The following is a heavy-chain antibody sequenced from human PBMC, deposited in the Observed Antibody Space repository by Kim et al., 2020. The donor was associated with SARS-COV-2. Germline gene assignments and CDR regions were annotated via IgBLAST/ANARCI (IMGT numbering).Heavy chain of an antibody. CDR2: INHSGST. J-gene: IGHJ5*02. D-gene: IGHD3-22*01. Sequence: SETLSLTCAVYGGSFSGYYWSWIRQPPGKGLEWIGEINHSGSTNYNPSLKSRVTISVDTSKNQFSLKLSSVTAADTAGYYCASLGYNSSGQGWFDPWGQG. CDR3: ASLGYNSSGQGWFDP. CDR1: GGSFSGYY. V-gene: IGHV4-34*01.